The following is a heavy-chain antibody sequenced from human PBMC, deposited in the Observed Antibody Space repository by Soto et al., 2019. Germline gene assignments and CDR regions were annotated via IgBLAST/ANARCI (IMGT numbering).Heavy chain of an antibody. Sequence: PSETLSLTCTVSGGSISSYHWSWIRQPPGKGLEWIGYIYYSGSTNYNPSLKSRVTISVDTSKNQFSLKLSSVTAADTAVYYCAREGSRDAFDIWGQGTMVTVSS. CDR1: GGSISSYH. CDR3: AREGSRDAFDI. CDR2: IYYSGST. V-gene: IGHV4-59*01. J-gene: IGHJ3*02.